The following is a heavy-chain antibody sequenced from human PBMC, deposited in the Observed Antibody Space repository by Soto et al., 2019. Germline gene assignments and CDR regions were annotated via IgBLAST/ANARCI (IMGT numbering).Heavy chain of an antibody. CDR3: ARGIVVVVDATGPSPSDY. J-gene: IGHJ4*02. CDR2: INHSGST. Sequence: SETLSLTCAVYGGSFSGYYWSWIRQPPGKGLEWIGEINHSGSTNYNPSLKSRVAISVDTSKNQFSLKLSSVTAADTAVYYCARGIVVVVDATGPSPSDYWGQGTLVTVSS. D-gene: IGHD2-15*01. V-gene: IGHV4-34*01. CDR1: GGSFSGYY.